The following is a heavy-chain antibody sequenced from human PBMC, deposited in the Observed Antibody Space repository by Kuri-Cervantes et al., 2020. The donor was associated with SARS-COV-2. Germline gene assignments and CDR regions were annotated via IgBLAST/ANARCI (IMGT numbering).Heavy chain of an antibody. CDR2: IWYDGSNK. D-gene: IGHD3-16*01. CDR3: AREGLGWFDP. Sequence: GESLKISCAASGFTFSSYAMHWVRQAPGKGLEWVAVIWYDGSNKYYADSVKGRFTISRDNSKNTLYLQMNSLSAEDTAVYYCAREGLGWFDPWGQGTLVTVSS. CDR1: GFTFSSYA. V-gene: IGHV3-33*01. J-gene: IGHJ5*02.